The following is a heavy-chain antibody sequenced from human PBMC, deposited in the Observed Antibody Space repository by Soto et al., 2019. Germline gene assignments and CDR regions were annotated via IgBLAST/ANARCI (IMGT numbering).Heavy chain of an antibody. Sequence: GESLKISCKGSGYSFAGYWITWVRQKPGKGLEWMGRIDPSDSQTYYSPSFRGHVTISATKSITAVFLQWSSLRASDTAMYYCARQIYDSDTGPNFQYYFDSWGQGTPVTVSS. CDR2: IDPSDSQT. V-gene: IGHV5-10-1*01. J-gene: IGHJ4*02. D-gene: IGHD3-22*01. CDR1: GYSFAGYW. CDR3: ARQIYDSDTGPNFQYYFDS.